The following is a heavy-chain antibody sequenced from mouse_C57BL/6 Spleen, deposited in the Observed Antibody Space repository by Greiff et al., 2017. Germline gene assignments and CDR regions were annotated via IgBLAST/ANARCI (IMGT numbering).Heavy chain of an antibody. CDR2: IDPSDSET. J-gene: IGHJ2*01. CDR1: GYTFTSYW. D-gene: IGHD2-5*01. CDR3: ARTDSNYDFDY. Sequence: QVQLQQPGAELVRPGSSVKLSCKASGYTFTSYWMHWVKQRPIQGLEWIGNIDPSDSETHYNQKFKDKATVTVDKSSSTAYMQLSSLTSEDSAVYYCARTDSNYDFDYWGQGTTLTVSS. V-gene: IGHV1-52*01.